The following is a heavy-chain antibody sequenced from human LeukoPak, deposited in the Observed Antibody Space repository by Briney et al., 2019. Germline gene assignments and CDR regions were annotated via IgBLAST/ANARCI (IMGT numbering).Heavy chain of an antibody. CDR2: IYYSGST. V-gene: IGHV4-31*03. J-gene: IGHJ4*02. Sequence: PSETLSLTCTVSGGSISSGGYYWSWIRQHPGKGLEWIGYIYYSGSTYYNPSLKSRVTISVDTSKNQFSLKLSSVTAADTAVYYCARLTNYDFWSGLGIYFDYWGQGTLVTVSS. CDR3: ARLTNYDFWSGLGIYFDY. D-gene: IGHD3-3*01. CDR1: GGSISSGGYY.